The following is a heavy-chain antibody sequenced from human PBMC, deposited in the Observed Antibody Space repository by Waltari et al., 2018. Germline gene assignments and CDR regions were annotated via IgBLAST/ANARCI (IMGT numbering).Heavy chain of an antibody. Sequence: QVQLQESGPGLVKPSETLSLICTVSGGSMTNYYWGWVRQPPGRGLEWIGDLYYSGSTYSAGSTAYNPSLKSRVTISINTPRDQFSLELRSVTAADTAVYYCARRDSFTDFWGQGTLIIVPS. J-gene: IGHJ4*02. D-gene: IGHD2-21*01. V-gene: IGHV4-59*08. CDR1: GGSMTNYY. CDR2: LYYSGST. CDR3: ARRDSFTDF.